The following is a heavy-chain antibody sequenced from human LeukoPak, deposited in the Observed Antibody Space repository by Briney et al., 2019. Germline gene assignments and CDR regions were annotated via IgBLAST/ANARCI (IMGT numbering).Heavy chain of an antibody. D-gene: IGHD6-13*01. CDR2: ISAYNGNT. V-gene: IGHV1-18*01. CDR1: GYTFTSYG. J-gene: IGHJ5*02. CDR3: ARGGYSNRNRFDH. Sequence: ASVKVACKAFGYTFTSYGISWVRQAAGQGLEWVGWISAYNGNTNYAQKLKGRVTMTTDTSTSTAYMQLSSLRSDDTAVYYCARGGYSNRNRFDHWGQGTLVTVSS.